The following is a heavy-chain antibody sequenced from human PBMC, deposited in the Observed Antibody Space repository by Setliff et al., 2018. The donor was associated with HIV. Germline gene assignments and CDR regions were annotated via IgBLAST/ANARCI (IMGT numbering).Heavy chain of an antibody. CDR3: ARSMRGYCSDTSCRTFDH. CDR2: IYYSGNT. CDR1: GGAISSYSYY. J-gene: IGHJ4*02. Sequence: SETLSLTCTVSGGAISSYSYYWGWIRQPPGKGLEWIGNIYYSGNTYYNPSLKSRVTMSVDTSKNQFSLMLSSVTAADTAVYYCARSMRGYCSDTSCRTFDHWGQGTLVTVSS. D-gene: IGHD2-2*01. V-gene: IGHV4-39*07.